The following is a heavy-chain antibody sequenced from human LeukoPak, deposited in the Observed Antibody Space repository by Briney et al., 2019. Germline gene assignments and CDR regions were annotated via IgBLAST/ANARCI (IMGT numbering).Heavy chain of an antibody. V-gene: IGHV1-69*04. D-gene: IGHD3-10*01. CDR2: IIPILGIA. J-gene: IGHJ4*02. Sequence: SVKVSCKASGGTFSSYAISWVRQAPGQGLEWMGRIIPILGIANYAQKFQGRVTITADKSTSTAYMELSSLRSEDTAVYYCARDRVTQAYFDYWGQGALVTVSS. CDR3: ARDRVTQAYFDY. CDR1: GGTFSSYA.